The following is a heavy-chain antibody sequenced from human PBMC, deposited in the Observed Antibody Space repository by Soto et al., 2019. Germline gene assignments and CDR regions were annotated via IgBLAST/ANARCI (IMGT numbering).Heavy chain of an antibody. D-gene: IGHD3-10*01. CDR2: ISSSSSYI. CDR1: GFTFSSYS. V-gene: IGHV3-21*01. J-gene: IGHJ4*02. Sequence: PGGSLRLSCAASGFTFSSYSMNWVRQAPGKGLEWVSSISSSSSYIYYADSVKGRFTISRDNAKNSLYLQMNSLRAEDTAVYYCARDFVSVVRGVIILDYWGQGTLVTVSS. CDR3: ARDFVSVVRGVIILDY.